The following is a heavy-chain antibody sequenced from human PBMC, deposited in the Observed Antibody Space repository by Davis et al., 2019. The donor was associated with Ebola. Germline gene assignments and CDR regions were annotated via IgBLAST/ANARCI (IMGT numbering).Heavy chain of an antibody. J-gene: IGHJ3*02. CDR1: GGSISSNNW. D-gene: IGHD6-19*01. V-gene: IGHV4-4*02. CDR2: LYHSGST. Sequence: MPSETLSLTCSVSGGSISSNNWWCWVRQPPGRGLEWIGDLYHSGSTNYNSSLKSRLTTFVDKSKNQVSLNPRSVTAADTAVDYCARLVSSDWPLVFDIWGPGTMVTVSS. CDR3: ARLVSSDWPLVFDI.